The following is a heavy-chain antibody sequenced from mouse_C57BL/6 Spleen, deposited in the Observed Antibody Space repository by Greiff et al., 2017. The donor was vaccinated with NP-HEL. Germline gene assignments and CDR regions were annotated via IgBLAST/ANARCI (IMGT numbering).Heavy chain of an antibody. CDR1: GYTFTSYW. D-gene: IGHD2-1*01. CDR3: ARGGGNYYYYAMDY. J-gene: IGHJ4*01. CDR2: IDPSDSET. V-gene: IGHV1-52*01. Sequence: VQLQQPGAELVRPGSSVKLSCKASGYTFTSYWMHWVKQRPIQGLEWIGNIDPSDSETHYNQKFKDKATLTVDKSSSTAYMQLSSLTSEDSAVYYCARGGGNYYYYAMDYWGQGTSVTVSS.